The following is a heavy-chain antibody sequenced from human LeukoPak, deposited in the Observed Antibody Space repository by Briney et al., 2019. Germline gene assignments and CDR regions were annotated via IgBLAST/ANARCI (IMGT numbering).Heavy chain of an antibody. CDR2: IYTSGST. CDR1: GGSISSGSYY. D-gene: IGHD3-22*01. V-gene: IGHV4-61*02. CDR3: ARGGYDSSGYYDIYYFDY. Sequence: SETLSLTCTVSGGSISSGSYYWSWIRQPAGRGLEWIGRIYTSGSTNYNPSLKSRVTISVDTSKNQFSLKLSSVTAADTAVYYCARGGYDSSGYYDIYYFDYWGQGTLVTVSS. J-gene: IGHJ4*02.